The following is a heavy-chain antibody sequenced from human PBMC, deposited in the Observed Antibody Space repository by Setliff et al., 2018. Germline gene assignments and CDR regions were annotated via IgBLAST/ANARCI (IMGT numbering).Heavy chain of an antibody. Sequence: GASVKVSCKASGYTFTSYGISWVRQAPGQGLEWMGGIIPIFGTANYAQKFQGRVTITADESTSTAYMELSSLRSEDTAVYYCARGDRWGYSYGPYYYGMDVWGQGTTVTVSS. D-gene: IGHD5-18*01. CDR2: IIPIFGTA. CDR1: GYTFTSYG. V-gene: IGHV1-69*13. CDR3: ARGDRWGYSYGPYYYGMDV. J-gene: IGHJ6*02.